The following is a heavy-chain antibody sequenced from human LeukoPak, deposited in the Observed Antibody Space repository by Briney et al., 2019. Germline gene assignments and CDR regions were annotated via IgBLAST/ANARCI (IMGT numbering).Heavy chain of an antibody. CDR3: AKDLPRYGSGSGTFDY. J-gene: IGHJ4*02. D-gene: IGHD3-10*01. Sequence: PGGSLRLSCAASGFTFSSYWMHWVRQAPGKGLEWVAVISYDGSNKYYADSVKGRFTISRDNSKNTLYLQMNSLRAEDTAVYYCAKDLPRYGSGSGTFDYWGQGTLVTVSS. CDR2: ISYDGSNK. CDR1: GFTFSSYW. V-gene: IGHV3-30*18.